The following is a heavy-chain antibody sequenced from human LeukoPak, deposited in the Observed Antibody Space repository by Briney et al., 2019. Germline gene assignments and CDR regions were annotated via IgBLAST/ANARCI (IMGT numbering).Heavy chain of an antibody. D-gene: IGHD6-19*01. J-gene: IGHJ2*01. CDR2: MNPNSGNT. CDR3: ARRQWLVRGTWYFDL. Sequence: ASVKVSCKASGYTFTSYDINWVRQATGQGLEWMGWMNPNSGNTGYAQKFQGRVTMTRDTSISTAYMELSRLRSDDTAVYYCARRQWLVRGTWYFDLWGRGTLVTVSS. CDR1: GYTFTSYD. V-gene: IGHV1-8*01.